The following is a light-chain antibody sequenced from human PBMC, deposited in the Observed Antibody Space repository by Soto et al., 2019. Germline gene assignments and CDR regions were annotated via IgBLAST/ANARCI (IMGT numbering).Light chain of an antibody. V-gene: IGLV2-11*01. J-gene: IGLJ1*01. Sequence: QSVLTQPRSVSGSPGQSVIISCTGTSSDIGGYNYVSWYQQHAGKAPKLMIYDVTKRPSGVPDRFSGSKSGNTASLTISGLQAEDEADYYCSSYAGISNYVFG. CDR3: SSYAGISNYV. CDR2: DVT. CDR1: SSDIGGYNY.